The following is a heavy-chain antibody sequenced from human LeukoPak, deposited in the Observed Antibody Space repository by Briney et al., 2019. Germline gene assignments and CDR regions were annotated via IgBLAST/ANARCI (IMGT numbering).Heavy chain of an antibody. CDR2: MYHSGST. Sequence: SETLSLTCTVSGASISSGRNYWGWIRQPPGKGLEWIGSMYHSGSTYYNPSLRSRVTISVDTSKNQISLNLRSVTAADTAVYYCARVPGPNWFDPWGQGTLVTVSS. J-gene: IGHJ5*02. CDR1: GASISSGRNY. V-gene: IGHV4-39*07. CDR3: ARVPGPNWFDP.